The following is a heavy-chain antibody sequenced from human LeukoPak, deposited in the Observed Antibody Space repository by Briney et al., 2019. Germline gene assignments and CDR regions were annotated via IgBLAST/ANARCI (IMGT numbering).Heavy chain of an antibody. J-gene: IGHJ4*02. CDR3: AKSGVLRYFDWLSFFDY. V-gene: IGHV3-30*18. D-gene: IGHD3-9*01. CDR1: GYTFTSYG. CDR2: ISYDGSNK. Sequence: SCKASGYTFTSYGMHWVRQAPGKGLEWVAVISYDGSNKYYADSVKGRFTISRDNSKNTLYLQMNSLRAEDTAVYYCAKSGVLRYFDWLSFFDYWGQGTLVTVSS.